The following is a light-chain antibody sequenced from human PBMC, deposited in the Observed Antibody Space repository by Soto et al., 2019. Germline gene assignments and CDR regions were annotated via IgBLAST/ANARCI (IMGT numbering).Light chain of an antibody. CDR3: QQYDNVLSLT. Sequence: DIQMTQSPSSLSASVGDRVTITCQASQDISNYLNWYQQKPGKAPKLLIYDASNLETGVPSRFSGSGSGTDFTFTISSLQPEDIATYYCQQYDNVLSLTFGGGTTGDIK. J-gene: IGKJ4*01. V-gene: IGKV1-33*01. CDR1: QDISNY. CDR2: DAS.